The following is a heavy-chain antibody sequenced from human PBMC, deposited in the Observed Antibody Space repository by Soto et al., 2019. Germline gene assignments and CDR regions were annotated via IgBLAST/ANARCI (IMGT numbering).Heavy chain of an antibody. CDR3: ARDRVVVVAATLPLDY. Sequence: QVQLVQSGAEVKKPGASVKVSCKASGYTFTSYYMHWVRQAPGQGLEWMGIINPSGGSTSYAQKFQGRVTMTRDTSTGTVYMELSSMRSEDTAVYYCARDRVVVVAATLPLDYWGQGTLVTVSS. CDR1: GYTFTSYY. CDR2: INPSGGST. V-gene: IGHV1-46*01. J-gene: IGHJ4*02. D-gene: IGHD2-15*01.